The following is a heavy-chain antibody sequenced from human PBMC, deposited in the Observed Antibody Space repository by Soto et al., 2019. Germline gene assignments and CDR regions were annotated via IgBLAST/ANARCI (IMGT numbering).Heavy chain of an antibody. V-gene: IGHV3-9*01. Sequence: GGSKRDWKGAAEGTIDDFGGRWIRQTPGMGLEWVSSISWGSGNIGYADSVKGRFTISRDNAKNSLYLQMNSLRAEDTALYYCARDFVPAVEAMDVWGQGTTVTVSS. CDR3: ARDFVPAVEAMDV. D-gene: IGHD2-2*01. CDR1: EGTIDDFG. CDR2: ISWGSGNI. J-gene: IGHJ6*01.